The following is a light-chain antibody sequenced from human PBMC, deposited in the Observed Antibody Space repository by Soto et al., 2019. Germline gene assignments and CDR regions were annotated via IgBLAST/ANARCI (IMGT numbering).Light chain of an antibody. CDR3: QQYGTSPPT. CDR1: QSVSSSD. J-gene: IGKJ1*01. CDR2: GAS. Sequence: EVVLTQSPGTLSLSPGERATLSCRASQSVSSSDLARYQQKPGQAPRLLISGASSRATGIPDRFSGSGSGTDFTLTISRLEPEDFAVFYCQQYGTSPPTFGQGTKVDIK. V-gene: IGKV3-20*01.